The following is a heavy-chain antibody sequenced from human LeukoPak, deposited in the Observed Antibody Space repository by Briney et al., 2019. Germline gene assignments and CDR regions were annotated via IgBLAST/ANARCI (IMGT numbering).Heavy chain of an antibody. D-gene: IGHD6-6*01. CDR3: AREQVEFRSSSGIGNFYYYMDV. V-gene: IGHV4-4*07. Sequence: PSETLSLTCTISPGSMSYYYWSWIRQPAGKGLEWIGRIYVSGIANYNPSIKSRVSMSVDTSQNQFSLRLNSVTAADTATYYCAREQVEFRSSSGIGNFYYYMDVWGKGTTV. CDR1: PGSMSYYY. CDR2: IYVSGIA. J-gene: IGHJ6*03.